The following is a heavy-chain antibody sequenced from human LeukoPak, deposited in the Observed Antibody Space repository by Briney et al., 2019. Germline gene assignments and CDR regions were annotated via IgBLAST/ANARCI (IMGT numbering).Heavy chain of an antibody. V-gene: IGHV3-7*03. J-gene: IGHJ4*02. CDR3: ARDKLSGATLFDY. CDR1: GLTFSRYW. CDR2: IKQDGGEK. Sequence: PVGSLRLSCAVSGLTFSRYWMSSVRQAPGKGLEWVANIKQDGGEKYCVDSVKGRFTISRDNAKNSLYLQMNSLRTEDTAVYYCARDKLSGATLFDYWGQGSLVTVSS.